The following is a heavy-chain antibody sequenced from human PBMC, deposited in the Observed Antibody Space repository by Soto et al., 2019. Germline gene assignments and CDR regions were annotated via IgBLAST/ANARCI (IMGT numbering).Heavy chain of an antibody. CDR1: GYIFTTYD. V-gene: IGHV1-8*01. J-gene: IGHJ5*02. CDR2: MNPDSGNT. D-gene: IGHD4-4*01. Sequence: ASVKVSCKASGYIFTTYDINWVRQATGQGLEWMGWMNPDSGNTGYAQKFQGRVTMTRNTSISTAYMELSSLRSEDTAIYYCARSLNYDNRFDPWGPGTLVTVSS. CDR3: ARSLNYDNRFDP.